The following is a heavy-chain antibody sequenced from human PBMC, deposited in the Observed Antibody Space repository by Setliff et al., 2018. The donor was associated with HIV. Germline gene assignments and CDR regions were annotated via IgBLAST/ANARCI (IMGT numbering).Heavy chain of an antibody. J-gene: IGHJ6*02. CDR3: AREHVGFVPPWGMEV. D-gene: IGHD1-26*01. CDR1: GYTFSTYA. CDR2: NYAGHGKT. V-gene: IGHV1-3*01. Sequence: ASEKVSCKASGYTFSTYALHWVLPAPGQRLEWMGWNYAGHGKTKYSQQFQGRVTMMSDTSACIAYIELISLLPEDTAVYYCAREHVGFVPPWGMEVWGPGTSVTVSS.